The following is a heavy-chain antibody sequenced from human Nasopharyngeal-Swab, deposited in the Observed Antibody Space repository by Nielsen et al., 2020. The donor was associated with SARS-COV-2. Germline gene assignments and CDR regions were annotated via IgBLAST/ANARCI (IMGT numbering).Heavy chain of an antibody. D-gene: IGHD3-16*01. CDR1: GFTFSSYG. Sequence: GGSLRLSCAASGFTFSSYGMHWVRQAPGKGLEWVAVISYDGSNKYYADSVKGRFTISRDNSKNTLYLQMNSLRAEDTAVYYCANERPYVGGNYWGQGTLVTVSS. CDR2: ISYDGSNK. J-gene: IGHJ4*02. V-gene: IGHV3-30*18. CDR3: ANERPYVGGNY.